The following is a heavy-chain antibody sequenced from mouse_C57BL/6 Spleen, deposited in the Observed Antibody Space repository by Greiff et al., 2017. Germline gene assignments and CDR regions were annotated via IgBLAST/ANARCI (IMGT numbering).Heavy chain of an antibody. Sequence: VKLMESGAELVRPGASVTLSCKASGYTFTDYEMHWVKQTPVHGLEWIGAIDPETGGTAYNQKFKGKAILTADKSSSTAYMELRSLTSEDSAVYYCEITTVAYAMDYWGQGTSVTVSS. CDR3: EITTVAYAMDY. D-gene: IGHD1-1*01. J-gene: IGHJ4*01. CDR2: IDPETGGT. CDR1: GYTFTDYE. V-gene: IGHV1-15*01.